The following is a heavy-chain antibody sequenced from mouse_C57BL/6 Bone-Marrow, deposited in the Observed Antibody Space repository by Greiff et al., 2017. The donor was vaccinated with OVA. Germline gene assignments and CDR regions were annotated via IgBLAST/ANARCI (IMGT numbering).Heavy chain of an antibody. Sequence: QVQLQQSGAELVRPGTSVKVSCKASGYAFNNYLIEWVKQRPGQGLEWIGVINPGSGGTKYNEKFKGKATLTADKSSSTAYMQLSSLTSEDSAVYFGADWYFDVWGTGTTVTVSS. V-gene: IGHV1-54*01. CDR3: ADWYFDV. CDR1: GYAFNNYL. CDR2: INPGSGGT. J-gene: IGHJ1*03.